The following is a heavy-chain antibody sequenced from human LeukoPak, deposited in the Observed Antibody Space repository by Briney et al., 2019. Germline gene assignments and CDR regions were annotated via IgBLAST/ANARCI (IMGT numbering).Heavy chain of an antibody. CDR2: ISGNGGNT. V-gene: IGHV3-23*01. Sequence: GGSLRLPCAASGFTSSSYALSWVRQAPGKGLEWVSGISGNGGNTYYADSVKGRFTISRDNSKNTLYLQMNSLRAEDTAVYYCAKGDGYNYDNWFDPWGQGTLVTVSS. J-gene: IGHJ5*02. D-gene: IGHD5-24*01. CDR1: GFTSSSYA. CDR3: AKGDGYNYDNWFDP.